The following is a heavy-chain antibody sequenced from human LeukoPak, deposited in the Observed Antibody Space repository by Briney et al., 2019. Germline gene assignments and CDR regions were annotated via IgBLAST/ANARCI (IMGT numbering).Heavy chain of an antibody. CDR1: GYTFTSYG. CDR2: INTHNGDT. V-gene: IGHV1-18*01. CDR3: ARGITIFGVVTQPRYYYYYMDV. J-gene: IGHJ6*03. Sequence: ASVKVSCKASGYTFTSYGISWVRQAPGQGLEWMGWINTHNGDTNYAQKLQGRVTMTTDTSTSTAYMELRSLRSDDTAVYYCARGITIFGVVTQPRYYYYYMDVWGKGTTVTVSS. D-gene: IGHD3-3*01.